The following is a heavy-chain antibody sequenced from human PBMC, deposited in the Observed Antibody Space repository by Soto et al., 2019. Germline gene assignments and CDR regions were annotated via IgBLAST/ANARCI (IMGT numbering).Heavy chain of an antibody. CDR2: ISYDGSNK. CDR1: GFTFSSYG. CDR3: AKGATHYYGMDV. Sequence: LRLSFAASGFTFSSYGMHWVRQAPGKGLEWVAVISYDGSNKYYADSVKGRFTISRDNSKNTLYLQMNSLRAEDTAVYYCAKGATHYYGMDVWGQGTTVTVSS. J-gene: IGHJ6*02. V-gene: IGHV3-30*18. D-gene: IGHD1-26*01.